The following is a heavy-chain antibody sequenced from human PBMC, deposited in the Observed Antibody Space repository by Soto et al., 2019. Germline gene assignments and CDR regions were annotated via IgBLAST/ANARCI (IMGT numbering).Heavy chain of an antibody. CDR1: GSSISSSGYY. CDR2: LYYNVPN. D-gene: IGHD3-16*01. J-gene: IGHJ4*02. Sequence: SATLSLTCTVSGSSISSSGYYWGGFRQRPGRGLEWNERLYYNVPNYHIPSLNSRVTMFADTSAGRCSLIVISVTAANTAIYYFARYPSRHWVDYWGQGTLVT. V-gene: IGHV4-39*01. CDR3: ARYPSRHWVDY.